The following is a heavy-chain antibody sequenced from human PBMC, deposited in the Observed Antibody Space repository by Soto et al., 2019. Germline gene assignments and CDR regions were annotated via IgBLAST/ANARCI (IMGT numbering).Heavy chain of an antibody. J-gene: IGHJ6*02. D-gene: IGHD6-6*01. CDR2: ISCSGGST. CDR3: ATAGGTSSSFYYGMDF. CDR1: GFNFSSYA. Sequence: EVQLLESGGGLVQPGGSLRLSCAASGFNFSSYAMSWVRQAPGKGLAWVSAISCSGGSTYYADSAKGRFTISRDNAKNTLYPQMNSLRAEDTAVYYCATAGGTSSSFYYGMDFWGQGTTVTVSS. V-gene: IGHV3-23*01.